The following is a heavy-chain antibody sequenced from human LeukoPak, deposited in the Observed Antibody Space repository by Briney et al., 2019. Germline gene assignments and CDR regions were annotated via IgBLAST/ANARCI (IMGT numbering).Heavy chain of an antibody. J-gene: IGHJ3*02. CDR3: ASRWAHDAFDI. CDR2: IYPGDSHT. CDR1: GYSFTSYR. V-gene: IGHV5-51*01. D-gene: IGHD4-23*01. Sequence: GESLKISCKGSGYSFTSYRIGWVRQMPVKGLEWMGIIYPGDSHTRYSPSLQGQVTISADKSISTAYLQWSSLKASDTAMYYCASRWAHDAFDIWGQGTMVTVSS.